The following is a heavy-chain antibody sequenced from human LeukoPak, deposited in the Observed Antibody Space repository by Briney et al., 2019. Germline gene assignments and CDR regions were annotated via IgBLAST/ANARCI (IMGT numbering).Heavy chain of an antibody. CDR2: IYYSGST. J-gene: IGHJ5*02. CDR1: GGSISSSSYY. V-gene: IGHV4-39*07. D-gene: IGHD2-2*02. CDR3: AREPVRILTSCYTSCWFDP. Sequence: SETLSLTCTVSGGSISSSSYYWGWIRQPPGKGLEWIGSIYYSGSTYYNPPLKSRVTISVDTSKNQFSLKLSSVTAADTAVYYCAREPVRILTSCYTSCWFDPWGQGTLVTVSS.